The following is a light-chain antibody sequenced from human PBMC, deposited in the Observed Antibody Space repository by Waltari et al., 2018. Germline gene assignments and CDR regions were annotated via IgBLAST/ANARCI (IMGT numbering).Light chain of an antibody. Sequence: IVLTQSPGTLSLSPGARATLSCRTSQRVGRTLAWYQQKPGQAPSLLIYGASIRATGIPDRFSGSGSGTDFSLTISRLEPEDFAVYYCQHYVRLPVTFGQGTKVEIK. V-gene: IGKV3-20*01. CDR1: QRVGRT. CDR2: GAS. J-gene: IGKJ1*01. CDR3: QHYVRLPVT.